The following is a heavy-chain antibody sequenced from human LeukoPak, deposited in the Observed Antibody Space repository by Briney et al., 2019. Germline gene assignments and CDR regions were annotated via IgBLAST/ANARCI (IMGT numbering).Heavy chain of an antibody. V-gene: IGHV3-7*05. CDR1: GFMFTNYW. CDR2: IKQDGRET. J-gene: IGHJ6*02. CDR3: ARGHYGMDV. Sequence: GGSLRLSCVGSGFMFTNYWMTWVRQAPGKGLEWVATIKQDGRETYYVDSVKGRFTLSRDNAKNSLFLQMNSLRAEDTAVYYCARGHYGMDVWGQGTSVTVSS.